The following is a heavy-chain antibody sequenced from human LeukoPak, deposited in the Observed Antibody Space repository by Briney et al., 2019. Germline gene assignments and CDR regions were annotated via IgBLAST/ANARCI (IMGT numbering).Heavy chain of an antibody. D-gene: IGHD6-13*01. CDR2: IWYDGSNK. Sequence: PGGSPRLSCAASGXTFRTYGMHWVRQAPAKGLEWAAVIWYDGSNKYYADSVKGRFTISRDNAKNSLSLQVNSLRVDDTAVYYCARVGSIAAAGTPDYWGQGTLVTVSS. CDR1: GXTFRTYG. V-gene: IGHV3-33*01. J-gene: IGHJ4*02. CDR3: ARVGSIAAAGTPDY.